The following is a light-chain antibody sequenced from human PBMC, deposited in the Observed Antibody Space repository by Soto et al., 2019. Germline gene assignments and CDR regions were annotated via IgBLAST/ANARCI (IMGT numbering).Light chain of an antibody. CDR1: QTSSSW. J-gene: IGKJ1*01. CDR2: KAS. CDR3: HHYDSYPEA. V-gene: IGKV1-5*03. Sequence: DIQMTQSPSTLSGSVGDRVTITCRASQTSSSWLAWYQQKPGKAPKLLIYKASTLKSGVPSRFSGSGSWTEFNLTISSLQPDYFANYYCHHYDSYPEACGQGPKVEFQ.